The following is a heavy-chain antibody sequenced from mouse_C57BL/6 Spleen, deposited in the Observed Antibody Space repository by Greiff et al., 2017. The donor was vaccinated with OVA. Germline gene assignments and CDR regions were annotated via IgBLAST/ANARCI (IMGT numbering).Heavy chain of an antibody. CDR1: GYAFSSSW. J-gene: IGHJ4*01. V-gene: IGHV1-82*01. CDR2: IYPGDGDT. CDR3: ASMDYDYDNYAMDY. D-gene: IGHD2-4*01. Sequence: QVQLQQSGPELVKPGASVKISCKASGYAFSSSWMNWVKQRPGKGLEWIGRIYPGDGDTNYNGKFKGKATLTADKSSSTAYMQLSSLTSEDSAVYFCASMDYDYDNYAMDYWGQGTSVTVSS.